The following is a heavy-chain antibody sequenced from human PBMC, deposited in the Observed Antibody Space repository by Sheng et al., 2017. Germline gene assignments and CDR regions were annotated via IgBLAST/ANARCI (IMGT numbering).Heavy chain of an antibody. CDR2: IYYSGST. CDR3: ARGYDSSGYYYDY. J-gene: IGHJ4*02. CDR1: GGSISSGGYY. D-gene: IGHD3-22*01. V-gene: IGHV4-31*11. Sequence: QVQLQESGPGLVKPSQTLSLTCAVSGGSISSGGYYWSWIRQHPGKGLEWIGYIYYSGSTYYNPSLKSRVTISVDTSKNQFSLKLSSVTAADTAVYYCARGYDSSGYYYDYWGQGTLVTVSS.